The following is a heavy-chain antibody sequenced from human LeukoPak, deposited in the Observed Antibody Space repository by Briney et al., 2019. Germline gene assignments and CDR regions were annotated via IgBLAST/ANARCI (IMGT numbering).Heavy chain of an antibody. J-gene: IGHJ4*02. Sequence: PGGSVRLSCAASGFTFSSYGMHWVRQAPGKRREWVAFIRYDGSNKCYEDSVKGRFTISRDNSKNTLYLQMNRLRPPERAVYCRVIIGVVAAKVGFDYWRERTVVTVSS. CDR1: GFTFSSYG. D-gene: IGHD2-15*01. V-gene: IGHV3-30*02. CDR3: VIIGVVAAKVGFDY. CDR2: IRYDGSNK.